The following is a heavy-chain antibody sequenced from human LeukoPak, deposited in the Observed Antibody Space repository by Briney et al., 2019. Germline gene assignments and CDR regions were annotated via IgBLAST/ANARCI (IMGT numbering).Heavy chain of an antibody. CDR2: KRYDGSKK. V-gene: IGHV3-30*02. Sequence: GGPLSLSCAAAGITFSSYVMHCRRQAPSKVLDWVVIKRYDGSKKYYAYSVSGLFTISRDNYKTTLYLQMNSLSDDDTAVYYCAKEGFDPWGQGTLVTVSS. J-gene: IGHJ5*02. CDR3: AKEGFDP. CDR1: GITFSSYV.